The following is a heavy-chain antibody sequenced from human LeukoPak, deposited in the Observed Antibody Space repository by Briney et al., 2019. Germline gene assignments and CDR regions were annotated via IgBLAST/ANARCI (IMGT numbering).Heavy chain of an antibody. D-gene: IGHD1-14*01. CDR1: GVTFSSYA. CDR2: ISGSGGST. CDR3: AKESYRSVLDY. J-gene: IGHJ4*02. V-gene: IGHV3-23*01. Sequence: PGGSLRLSCAASGVTFSSYAMSWVRQAPGRGLEWVSDISGSGGSTYYVDSVKGRFTNSRDNSKKTLYLQMNSLRAGDTGVYYCAKESYRSVLDYWGQGTLVTVSS.